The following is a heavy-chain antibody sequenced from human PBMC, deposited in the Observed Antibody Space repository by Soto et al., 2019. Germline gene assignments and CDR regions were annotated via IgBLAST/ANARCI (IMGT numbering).Heavy chain of an antibody. D-gene: IGHD5-12*01. CDR1: GYTFTGYY. CDR3: VRDASSGYRGWWDP. Sequence: ASVKVSCKASGYTFTGYYMHWVRQAPGQGLEWMGWINPNSGGTNYAQKFQGRVTMTTDTATNTAYMELGSLRSDDTAVYYCVRDASSGYRGWWDPWGQGTLVTVSS. CDR2: INPNSGGT. J-gene: IGHJ5*02. V-gene: IGHV1-2*02.